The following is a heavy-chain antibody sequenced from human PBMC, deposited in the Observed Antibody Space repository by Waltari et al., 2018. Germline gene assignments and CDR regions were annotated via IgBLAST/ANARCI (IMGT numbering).Heavy chain of an antibody. CDR3: ARDRGRGIYLDS. Sequence: QLQLQQSGPGLVKPSESLSLTCTVSGESMSSTDWWSWVRQSTGKGLEWIGQVHSSGRTNYNPSLASRVTISIDTSNNQFSLKMPSPTAADTAIYYCARDRGRGIYLDSWGQGTLVTASP. CDR1: GESMSSTDW. J-gene: IGHJ4*02. CDR2: VHSSGRT. D-gene: IGHD2-15*01. V-gene: IGHV4-4*02.